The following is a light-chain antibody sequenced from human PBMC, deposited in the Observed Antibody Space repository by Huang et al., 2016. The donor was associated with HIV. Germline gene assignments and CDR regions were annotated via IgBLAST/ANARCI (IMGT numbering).Light chain of an antibody. J-gene: IGKJ2*01. CDR3: QQYNNRPPYT. CDR2: GAT. CDR1: QSVSSN. Sequence: EIVMTQSPATLSVSPGQSATLSCRTSQSVSSNLAWYQQKPGQAPRLLISGATTRATGIPASFSGSGSGTDFTLTISDLQSEDFAVYYCQQYNNRPPYTFGQGTKVEIK. V-gene: IGKV3-15*01.